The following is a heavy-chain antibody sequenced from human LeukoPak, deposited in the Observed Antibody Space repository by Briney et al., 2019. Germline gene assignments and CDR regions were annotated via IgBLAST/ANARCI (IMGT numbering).Heavy chain of an antibody. Sequence: PSETLSLTCAVYGVSFSGYYWSWIRQPPGKGLEWIGEINHSGSTNYNPSLKSRVTISVDTSKNQFSLKLSSVTAADTAVYYCARSRGYYDSSGYYRTLYYFDYWGQGTLVTVSS. D-gene: IGHD3-22*01. J-gene: IGHJ4*02. CDR2: INHSGST. V-gene: IGHV4-34*01. CDR3: ARSRGYYDSSGYYRTLYYFDY. CDR1: GVSFSGYY.